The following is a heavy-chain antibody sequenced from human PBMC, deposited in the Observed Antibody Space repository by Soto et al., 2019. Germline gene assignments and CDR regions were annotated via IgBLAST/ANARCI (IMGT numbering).Heavy chain of an antibody. J-gene: IGHJ6*02. CDR1: GYTFTSYD. CDR3: ARRIAARPYYYYGMDV. V-gene: IGHV1-8*01. Sequence: QVQLVQSGAEVKKPGASVKVSCKASGYTFTSYDINWVRQATGQGLEWMGWMNPNSGNTGYAQKSQGRVTITRNTSISTAYMDLSSLRSEDTAVYYCARRIAARPYYYYGMDVWGQGTTVTVSS. D-gene: IGHD6-6*01. CDR2: MNPNSGNT.